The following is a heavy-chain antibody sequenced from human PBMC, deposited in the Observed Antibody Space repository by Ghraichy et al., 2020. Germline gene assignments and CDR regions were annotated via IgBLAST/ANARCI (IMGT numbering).Heavy chain of an antibody. J-gene: IGHJ4*02. CDR2: ISWNSGSI. Sequence: PSYAVFCFKGISWNSGSIGYADSVKGRFTISRDNAKNSLYLQMNSLRAEDTALYYCAKEAPQRGVIDYWGQGT. V-gene: IGHV3-9*01. CDR3: AKEAPQRGVIDY. D-gene: IGHD3-10*01.